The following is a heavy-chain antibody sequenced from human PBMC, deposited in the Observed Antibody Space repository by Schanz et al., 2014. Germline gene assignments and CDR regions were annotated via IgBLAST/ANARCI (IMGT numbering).Heavy chain of an antibody. CDR2: ISHDGSDN. CDR3: ARAPVLGVAAKRRYYYGMDV. V-gene: IGHV3-30*04. J-gene: IGHJ6*02. Sequence: QVQLVESGGGVVQPGRSLRLSCAASGFSFSSYAMHWVRQAPGKGLEWVAVISHDGSDNYYADSMKGRFTISRDNSMNSLFLQMNSLRPEDTAVYNCARAPVLGVAAKRRYYYGMDVWGQGTTVIVS. CDR1: GFSFSSYA. D-gene: IGHD6-19*01.